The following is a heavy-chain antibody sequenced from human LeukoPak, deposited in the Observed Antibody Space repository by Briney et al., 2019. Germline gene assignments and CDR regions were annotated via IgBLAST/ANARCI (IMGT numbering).Heavy chain of an antibody. V-gene: IGHV4-59*01. CDR2: IYYSEST. CDR1: GGSISSYY. CDR3: ARGTVQGSKWYSSWFDP. Sequence: PSETLSLTCTVSGGSISSYYWSWIRQPPGKGLEWIGYIYYSESTNYNPSLKSRVTISVDTSKNQFSLKLSSVTAADTAVYYCARGTVQGSKWYSSWFDPWGQGTLVTVSS. D-gene: IGHD2/OR15-2a*01. J-gene: IGHJ5*02.